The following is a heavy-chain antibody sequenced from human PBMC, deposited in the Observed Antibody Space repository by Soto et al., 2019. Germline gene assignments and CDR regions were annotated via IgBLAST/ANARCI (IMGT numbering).Heavy chain of an antibody. CDR3: AKIPSRGMIFGAGS. CDR2: IDNSGDGS. Sequence: EVQLLESGGGLVQPGGSLRLSCAASGFIFRNHVLNWVRQAPGKGLGWVSAIDNSGDGSFYADLVKGRFIISRDNSNDTVFLHMNNLRLEATAFYYCAKIPSRGMIFGAGSWGQGTLVTVSS. D-gene: IGHD3-3*01. V-gene: IGHV3-23*05. J-gene: IGHJ5*02. CDR1: GFIFRNHV.